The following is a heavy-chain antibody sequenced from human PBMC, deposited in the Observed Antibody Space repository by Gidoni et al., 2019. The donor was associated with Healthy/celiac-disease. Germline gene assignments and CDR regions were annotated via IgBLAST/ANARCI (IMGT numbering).Heavy chain of an antibody. J-gene: IGHJ5*02. CDR3: ATRHYDFWSGYYSVAWFDP. Sequence: QVQLVQSGAEVKKPGASVKVSCKVSGYTLTELSMHWVRQAPGKGLEWMGGFDPEDGETIYAQKFQGRVTMTEDTSTDTAYMELSSLRSEDTAVYYCATRHYDFWSGYYSVAWFDPWGQGTLVTVSS. CDR2: FDPEDGET. V-gene: IGHV1-24*01. CDR1: GYTLTELS. D-gene: IGHD3-3*01.